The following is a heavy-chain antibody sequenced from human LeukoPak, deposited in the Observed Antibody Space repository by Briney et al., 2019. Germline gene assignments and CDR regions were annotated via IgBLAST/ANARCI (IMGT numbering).Heavy chain of an antibody. CDR1: GGSISSESYY. D-gene: IGHD6-13*01. CDR2: INTSGNI. V-gene: IGHV4-61*02. Sequence: MPSETLSLTCTVSGGSISSESYYWSWIRQPAGKALEWIGRINTSGNINYNPSLKSRVTLSVDTSNNQFSLKLSSLTAADTAVCYCARGLSSSWYWFDTWGQGTLVTVSS. J-gene: IGHJ5*02. CDR3: ARGLSSSWYWFDT.